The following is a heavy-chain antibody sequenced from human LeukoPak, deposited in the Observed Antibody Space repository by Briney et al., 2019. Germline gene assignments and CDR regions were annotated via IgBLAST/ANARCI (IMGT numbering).Heavy chain of an antibody. CDR3: AREGGSIYYYMDV. J-gene: IGHJ6*03. V-gene: IGHV3-7*01. Sequence: GGSLRLSCAASGFTFSSYWMSWVRQAPGKGLEWVANIKQDGSEKYYVDSVKGRFTISRDNAKNSLYLQMNSLRAEDTAVYYCAREGGSIYYYMDVWGKGTTVTVSS. CDR2: IKQDGSEK. CDR1: GFTFSSYW. D-gene: IGHD2-15*01.